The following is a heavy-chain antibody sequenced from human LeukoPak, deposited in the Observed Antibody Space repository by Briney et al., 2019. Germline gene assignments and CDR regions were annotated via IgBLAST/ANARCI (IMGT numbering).Heavy chain of an antibody. D-gene: IGHD5-24*01. CDR2: IASDGSST. CDR1: GFTFSSYW. CDR3: ARDRRDATIGY. J-gene: IGHJ4*02. V-gene: IGHV3-74*01. Sequence: PGGSLRLSCAASGFTFSSYWMNWVRQAPGKGLVWVSRIASDGSSTTYADSVKGRFSISRDNAKNTLYLQMNSLRAEDTAVYYCARDRRDATIGYWGQGTLVTASS.